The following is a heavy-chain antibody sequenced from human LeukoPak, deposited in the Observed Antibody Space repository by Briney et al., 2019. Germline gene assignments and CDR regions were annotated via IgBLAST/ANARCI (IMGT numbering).Heavy chain of an antibody. Sequence: GKSLRLSCAASGFTFSSYAMHWVRQAPGKGLEWVAVISYDGSNKYYADSVKGRFTISRDNSKNTLYLQMNSLRAEDTAVYHCARASGYEFDYWGQGTLVTVSS. D-gene: IGHD5-12*01. CDR2: ISYDGSNK. CDR3: ARASGYEFDY. J-gene: IGHJ4*02. CDR1: GFTFSSYA. V-gene: IGHV3-30-3*01.